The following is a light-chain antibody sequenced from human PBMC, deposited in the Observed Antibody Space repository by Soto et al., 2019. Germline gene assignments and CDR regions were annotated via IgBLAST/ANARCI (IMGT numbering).Light chain of an antibody. CDR2: EVN. Sequence: QSALTRPASVSGSPGQSITISCTGTNGDVGSYDLVSWYQRYPGEAPKLIIYEVNKRPSGISNRFSGSKSGNTASLTISGLQAEDEAEYDCCSYAGSNSLIFGGGTQLTVL. CDR3: CSYAGSNSLI. J-gene: IGLJ2*01. CDR1: NGDVGSYDL. V-gene: IGLV2-23*02.